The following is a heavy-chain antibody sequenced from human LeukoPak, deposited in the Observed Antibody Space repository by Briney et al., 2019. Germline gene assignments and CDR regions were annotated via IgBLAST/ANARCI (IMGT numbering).Heavy chain of an antibody. CDR3: ARSLRDYYDSSGYFPDAFDI. D-gene: IGHD3-22*01. Sequence: SVKVSCKASGGTFSSCAISWVRQAPGQGLEWMGGIIPIFGTANYAQKFQGRVTITADESTSTAYMELSSLRSEDTAVYYRARSLRDYYDSSGYFPDAFDIWGQGTMVTVSS. J-gene: IGHJ3*02. V-gene: IGHV1-69*13. CDR1: GGTFSSCA. CDR2: IIPIFGTA.